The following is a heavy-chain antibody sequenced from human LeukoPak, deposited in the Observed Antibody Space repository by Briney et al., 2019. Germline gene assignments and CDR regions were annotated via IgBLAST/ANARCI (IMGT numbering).Heavy chain of an antibody. CDR3: AKDIATMVRGAVDY. V-gene: IGHV3-9*03. D-gene: IGHD3-10*01. J-gene: IGHJ4*01. Sequence: QPGGSLRRSCAASGFTFDDYAMHWVRQAPGKGLEWVSGISWNSGSIGYADSVKGRFTISRDNAKNSLYLQMNSLRAEDMALYYCAKDIATMVRGAVDYWGQGTQVTVSS. CDR1: GFTFDDYA. CDR2: ISWNSGSI.